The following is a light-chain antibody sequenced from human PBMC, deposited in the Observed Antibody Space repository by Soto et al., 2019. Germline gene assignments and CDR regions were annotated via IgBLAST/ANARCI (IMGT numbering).Light chain of an antibody. CDR1: QSLLHSYGFHY. CDR2: LGS. J-gene: IGKJ1*01. Sequence: DIVMTQSPLFLPVTPGEPASISCRSSQSLLHSYGFHYLDWYLQKPGQSPQLLIHLGSYRASGVPDRFSGSGSGTDFTLKISRVEAEDVGLYYCMQALQSPLAFGQGTKVDIK. V-gene: IGKV2-28*01. CDR3: MQALQSPLA.